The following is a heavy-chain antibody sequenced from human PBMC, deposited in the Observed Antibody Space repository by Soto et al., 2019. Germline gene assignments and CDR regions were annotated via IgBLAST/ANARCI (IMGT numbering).Heavy chain of an antibody. CDR3: ARERLAYCGGDCYPTPFDY. Sequence: GSLRLSCAASGFTFSSYGMHWVRQAPGKGLEWVAVIWYDGSNKYYADSVKGRFTISRDNSKNTLYLQMNSLRAEDTAVYYCARERLAYCGGDCYPTPFDYWGQGTLVTV. J-gene: IGHJ4*02. D-gene: IGHD2-21*02. CDR2: IWYDGSNK. V-gene: IGHV3-33*01. CDR1: GFTFSSYG.